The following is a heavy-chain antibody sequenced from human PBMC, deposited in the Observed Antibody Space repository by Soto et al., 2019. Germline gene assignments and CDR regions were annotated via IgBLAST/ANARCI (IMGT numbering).Heavy chain of an antibody. J-gene: IGHJ4*02. Sequence: ASVKVSCQASGYKFIDDYIHWVRQAPGQGLEWLGWIHPQTGAPRLSQKFQYRLTMATDTSITTVFLQLHNLRSDDTALYDCARPPLLIRHLTNRGEASPGSLEFWGQGTPVTDSA. V-gene: IGHV1-2*02. CDR3: ARPPLLIRHLTNRGEASPGSLEF. D-gene: IGHD1-26*01. CDR1: GYKFIDDY. CDR2: IHPQTGAP.